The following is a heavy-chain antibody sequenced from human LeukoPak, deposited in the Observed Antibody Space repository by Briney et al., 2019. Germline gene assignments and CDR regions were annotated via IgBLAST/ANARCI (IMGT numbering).Heavy chain of an antibody. J-gene: IGHJ6*03. CDR3: ARGGRFLEWLPYYYYYYMDV. Sequence: GGSLRLSCAASGFTFDDYGMSWVRQAPGKGLEWVSGINWNGGSTGYADSVKGRFTISRDNAKNSPYLQMNSLRAEDTALYYCARGGRFLEWLPYYYYYYMDVWGKGTTVTVSS. D-gene: IGHD3-3*01. CDR1: GFTFDDYG. CDR2: INWNGGST. V-gene: IGHV3-20*04.